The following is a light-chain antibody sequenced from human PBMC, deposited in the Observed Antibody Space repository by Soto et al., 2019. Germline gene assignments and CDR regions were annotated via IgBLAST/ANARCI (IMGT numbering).Light chain of an antibody. V-gene: IGLV1-47*02. CDR1: TANIGSNY. CDR2: SDD. CDR3: ATWDDDLYTPI. J-gene: IGLJ2*01. Sequence: QSVLTQPPSASGTPGQSVTISCSGSTANIGSNYVYWYQQFPGTAPKLLIYSDDQRPSGVPDRFSGSKSGTSASLAISGLRSEDEADYYCATWDDDLYTPIIGGGTKLTVL.